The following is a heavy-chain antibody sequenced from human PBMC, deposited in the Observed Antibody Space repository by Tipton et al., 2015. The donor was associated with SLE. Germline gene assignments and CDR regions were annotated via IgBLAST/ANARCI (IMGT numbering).Heavy chain of an antibody. V-gene: IGHV4-4*07. Sequence: LRLSCTVSGDSINSHYWSWIRQPAGKGLQWIGRIYPSGSINYNPSLKSRVTMSVEPSKNQLSLRLNTVTAADTTRDYYAGGGVGTTGGYAFEIWGQGTMVTVSS. CDR3: AGGGVGTTGGYAFEI. CDR1: GDSINSHY. D-gene: IGHD3-10*01. CDR2: IYPSGSI. J-gene: IGHJ3*02.